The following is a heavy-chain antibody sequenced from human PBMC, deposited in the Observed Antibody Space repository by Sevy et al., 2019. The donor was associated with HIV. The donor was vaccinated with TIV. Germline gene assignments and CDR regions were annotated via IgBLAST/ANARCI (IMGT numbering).Heavy chain of an antibody. V-gene: IGHV3-15*01. Sequence: GGSLRLSCAASGFTFSNAWMSWVRQAPGKGLEWVGHVKSKTDGGTTDYPAPVRGRFTNSRDYSKNTLNLQMNSLKTEDTAVYYCTTGGSLFQHWGQGTLVTVSS. D-gene: IGHD3-16*01. CDR2: VKSKTDGGTT. CDR3: TTGGSLFQH. J-gene: IGHJ1*01. CDR1: GFTFSNAW.